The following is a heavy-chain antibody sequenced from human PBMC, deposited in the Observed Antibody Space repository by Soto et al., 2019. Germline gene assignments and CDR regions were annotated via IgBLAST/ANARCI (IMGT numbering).Heavy chain of an antibody. J-gene: IGHJ5*02. V-gene: IGHV3-23*01. CDR1: GFTFSSHA. CDR2: ISGDGAST. Sequence: EVQLLESGGNLVQPGGSLRVSCAASGFTFSSHAMSWVRQTPGKGLEWVSAISGDGASTYYADSVRGRFTISRDNSKNTLFLQMNSLRADDTAVYYCAKEEHRQFNGFDPWGQGTLVTVSS. CDR3: AKEEHRQFNGFDP.